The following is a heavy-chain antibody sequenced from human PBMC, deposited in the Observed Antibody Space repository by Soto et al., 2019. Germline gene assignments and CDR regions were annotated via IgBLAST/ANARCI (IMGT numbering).Heavy chain of an antibody. Sequence: SETLSLTCTVSGGSISSGDYYWSWIRQPPGKGLEWIGYIYYSGSTYCNPSLKSRVTISVDTSKNQFSLKLSSVTAADTAVYYCARESPQPIEYSSLWGQGTTVTVSS. J-gene: IGHJ6*02. V-gene: IGHV4-30-4*01. CDR2: IYYSGST. CDR3: ARESPQPIEYSSL. CDR1: GGSISSGDYY. D-gene: IGHD6-6*01.